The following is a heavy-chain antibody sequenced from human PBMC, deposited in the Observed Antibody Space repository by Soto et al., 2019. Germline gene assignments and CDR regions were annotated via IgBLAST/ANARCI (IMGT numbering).Heavy chain of an antibody. V-gene: IGHV3-23*01. J-gene: IGHJ4*01. D-gene: IGHD6-19*01. CDR3: AKDSHGSGWYGYFDS. CDR1: GFTFSSYA. Sequence: PGGSLRLSCAASGFTFSSYAMTWVRQAPGMGLEWLSIISSSGGSTYYADSVKGRFTISRDNSRSTLFLQMNSLRAEDTALYYCAKDSHGSGWYGYFDSWGHGTPVTVSS. CDR2: ISSSGGST.